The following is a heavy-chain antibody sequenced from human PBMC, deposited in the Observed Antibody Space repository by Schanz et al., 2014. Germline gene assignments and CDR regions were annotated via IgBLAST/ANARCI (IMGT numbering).Heavy chain of an antibody. D-gene: IGHD1-26*01. V-gene: IGHV3-30*18. CDR2: ISYHGSEK. Sequence: QVQLVESGGSVVQPGRSLRLSYAGSGFSFSDYGMHWVRQAPGRGLEWVAVISYHGSEKYYADSVKGRFTTSRDNSKNTMYLQMNSLRAEDTAVYYCVKDLQRELLRDDHYYGMDVWGQGTTVTVSS. CDR1: GFSFSDYG. CDR3: VKDLQRELLRDDHYYGMDV. J-gene: IGHJ6*02.